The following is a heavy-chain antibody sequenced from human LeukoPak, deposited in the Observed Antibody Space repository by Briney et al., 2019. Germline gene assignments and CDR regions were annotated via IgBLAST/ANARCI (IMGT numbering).Heavy chain of an antibody. CDR1: GFSFRNYW. CDR2: INQDGSEK. J-gene: IGHJ4*02. CDR3: ARDIEPAGIMWDY. Sequence: GGSLRLSRAASGFSFRNYWMSWVRQAPGKGLEWVANINQDGSEKYYVDSVKGRFTISRDNAKNSLYLQMNSLRAEDTAVYYCARDIEPAGIMWDYWGQGTLVTVSS. V-gene: IGHV3-7*05. D-gene: IGHD6-13*01.